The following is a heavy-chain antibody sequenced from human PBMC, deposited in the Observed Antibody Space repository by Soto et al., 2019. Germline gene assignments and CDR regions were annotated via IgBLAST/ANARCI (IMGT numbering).Heavy chain of an antibody. CDR1: GFTFSSYS. Sequence: GGSLRLSCAASGFTFSSYSMNWVRQAPGKGLEWVSSISSSSSYIYYADSVKGRFTISRDNAKNSLYLQMNSLRAEDTAVYYCARVGLDYDSSGYYGFDYWGQGTLVTVSS. CDR2: ISSSSSYI. V-gene: IGHV3-21*01. CDR3: ARVGLDYDSSGYYGFDY. D-gene: IGHD3-22*01. J-gene: IGHJ4*02.